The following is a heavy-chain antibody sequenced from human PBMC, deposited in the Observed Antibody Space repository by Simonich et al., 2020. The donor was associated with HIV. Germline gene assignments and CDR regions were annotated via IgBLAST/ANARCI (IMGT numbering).Heavy chain of an antibody. J-gene: IGHJ4*02. Sequence: QVQLQQWGAGLLKPSETLSLTCAVYGGSFSGYYWSWIRQPPGKGLEWIGEINHSGSTNHNPSLKSRVTISVDTSKNQFSLKLSYVTAADTAVYYCARRHPTTVTTPYFDYWGQGTLVTVSS. CDR2: INHSGST. D-gene: IGHD4-17*01. CDR3: ARRHPTTVTTPYFDY. V-gene: IGHV4-34*01. CDR1: GGSFSGYY.